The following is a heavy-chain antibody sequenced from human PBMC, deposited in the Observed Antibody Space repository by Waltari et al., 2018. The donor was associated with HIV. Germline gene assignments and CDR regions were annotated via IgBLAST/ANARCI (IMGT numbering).Heavy chain of an antibody. CDR1: GYTLTELS. Sequence: QVQLVQSGAEVKKPGASVKVSCKVSGYTLTELSMHWVRQAPGKGLEWMGGFDREEGETIYAQEFQSRVTVTEDTTTGTAYMELSSLRSEDTAVYYCATVRGYGSGSPYDDYGMDVWGQGTTVTVSS. J-gene: IGHJ6*02. CDR2: FDREEGET. D-gene: IGHD3-10*01. V-gene: IGHV1-24*01. CDR3: ATVRGYGSGSPYDDYGMDV.